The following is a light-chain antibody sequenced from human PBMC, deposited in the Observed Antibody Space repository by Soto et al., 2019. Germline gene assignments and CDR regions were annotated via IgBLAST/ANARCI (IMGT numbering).Light chain of an antibody. Sequence: QSALTQPPSASGSPGQSVTISCTGTSSDIGAYNYVSWYQQHPGTAPKLLLYEVNKRPSGVPNRFSGSNSGNTASLTVSGLQAEDEADYCCSAYAGSTVIFGGGPQLTVL. CDR1: SSDIGAYNY. CDR3: SAYAGSTVI. CDR2: EVN. V-gene: IGLV2-8*01. J-gene: IGLJ2*01.